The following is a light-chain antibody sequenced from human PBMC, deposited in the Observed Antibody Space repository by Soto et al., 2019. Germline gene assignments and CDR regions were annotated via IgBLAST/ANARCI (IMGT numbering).Light chain of an antibody. CDR2: YAS. CDR3: QQYNYSYPLT. CDR1: QGISNP. V-gene: IGKV1-16*01. Sequence: DIQMTQFPSSMSASVGDRVTITCRASQGISNPLVWFQQRPAKVPTRLIYYASSFQQGVPSRISGSGGGRDFTLITISLQHSDDVVNYCQQYNYSYPLTFGGGTKVDIK. J-gene: IGKJ4*01.